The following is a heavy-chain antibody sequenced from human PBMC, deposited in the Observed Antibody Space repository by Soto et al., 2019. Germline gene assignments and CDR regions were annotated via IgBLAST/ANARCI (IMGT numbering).Heavy chain of an antibody. V-gene: IGHV3-7*04. D-gene: IGHD2-2*01. Sequence: PGGSLRLSCAASGFTFSSYWMSWVRQAPGKGLEWVANIKQDGSEKYYVDSVKGRFTISRDNAKNSLYLQMNSLRAEDTAVYYCAREGGVVVVPAASYYYYYYRMDVWGQGTTVTVSS. CDR1: GFTFSSYW. CDR2: IKQDGSEK. CDR3: AREGGVVVVPAASYYYYYYRMDV. J-gene: IGHJ6*02.